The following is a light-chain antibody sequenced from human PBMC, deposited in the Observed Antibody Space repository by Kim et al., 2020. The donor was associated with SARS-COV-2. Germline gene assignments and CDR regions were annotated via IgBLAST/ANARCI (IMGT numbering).Light chain of an antibody. V-gene: IGLV3-1*01. Sequence: SYELTQPPAVSVSPGQTASITCSGDNLGNKYAVWYQQKSGQSPVMVIYQDTKRPSGIPERFSGSNSGNTATLTISGTQSIDEADYYCQAWDRGTAPFGGG. CDR2: QDT. CDR3: QAWDRGTAP. J-gene: IGLJ3*02. CDR1: NLGNKY.